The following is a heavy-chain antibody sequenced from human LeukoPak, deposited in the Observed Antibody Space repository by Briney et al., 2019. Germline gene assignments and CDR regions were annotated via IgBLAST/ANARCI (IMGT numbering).Heavy chain of an antibody. J-gene: IGHJ6*04. D-gene: IGHD3-9*01. CDR3: ARAYYDILTGYYAPPYGMDV. CDR2: ISGSGGST. CDR1: GCTVSSYA. V-gene: IGHV3-23*01. Sequence: GASLRLSCAASGCTVSSYAMSWVRQAPGKGLEWVSAISGSGGSTYYADSVKGRFTIHRENSKNTLYLQMNSMRPEDTAVYYGARAYYDILTGYYAPPYGMDVWGEGTTVTVSS.